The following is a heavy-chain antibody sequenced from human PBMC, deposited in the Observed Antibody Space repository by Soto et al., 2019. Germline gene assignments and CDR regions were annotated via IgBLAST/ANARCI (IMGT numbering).Heavy chain of an antibody. CDR1: GYTFTNYD. D-gene: IGHD2-15*01. CDR3: ARAPSESSGEYGMDV. Sequence: GASVKVSCKASGYTFTNYDINWVRQATGQGLEWLGWMSPTSGNTGYAQKFQGRVTMTRNTSISTAYMELSSLRSEDTAVYYCARAPSESSGEYGMDVWGQGTTVTVSS. J-gene: IGHJ6*02. CDR2: MSPTSGNT. V-gene: IGHV1-8*01.